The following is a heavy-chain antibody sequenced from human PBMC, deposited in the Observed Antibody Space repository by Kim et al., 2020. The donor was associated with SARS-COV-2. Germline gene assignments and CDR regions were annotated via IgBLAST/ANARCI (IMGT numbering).Heavy chain of an antibody. D-gene: IGHD2-21*01. J-gene: IGHJ4*02. V-gene: IGHV3-23*01. CDR3: ASAFFVVPPDY. Sequence: STYYAGPVKGRFTISRDNSKNTLYLQMNSLRAEDTAVDYCASAFFVVPPDYWGQGTLVTVSS. CDR2: ST.